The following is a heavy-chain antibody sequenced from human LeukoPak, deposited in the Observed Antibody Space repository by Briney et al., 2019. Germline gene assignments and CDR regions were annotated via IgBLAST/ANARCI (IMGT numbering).Heavy chain of an antibody. J-gene: IGHJ6*03. Sequence: ASVKVSCKASGYSFTGYYIHWVRQARGQGLEWMGWINPHSGDTNYAQKFQGRVIMTRDTSISTAYMELSSLRSDDTAMYYCASGLSSLFSFGAALDYYMDVWGKGTPVTVSS. D-gene: IGHD5-18*01. CDR2: INPHSGDT. CDR3: ASGLSSLFSFGAALDYYMDV. V-gene: IGHV1-2*02. CDR1: GYSFTGYY.